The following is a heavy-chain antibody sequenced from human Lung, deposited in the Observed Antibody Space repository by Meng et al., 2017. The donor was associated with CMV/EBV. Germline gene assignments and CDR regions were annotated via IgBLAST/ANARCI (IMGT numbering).Heavy chain of an antibody. CDR2: IYYSGST. J-gene: IGHJ5*02. V-gene: IGHV4-31*02. Sequence: VRRRGSGPGLLKPSQTLSLTSTVSGGSIRSGGFYWSWIRQHPGKGLEWIGYIYYSGSTYYNPSLRSRVAISIDTSKNQFSLKLTSVTAADTAVYFCARTNYGDYNWFDPWGQGTLVTVSS. D-gene: IGHD4-17*01. CDR1: GGSIRSGGFY. CDR3: ARTNYGDYNWFDP.